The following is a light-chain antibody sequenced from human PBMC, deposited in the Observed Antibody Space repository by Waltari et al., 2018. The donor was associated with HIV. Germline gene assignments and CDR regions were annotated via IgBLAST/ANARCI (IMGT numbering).Light chain of an antibody. CDR2: WAS. Sequence: DIVMTQSPDSLAVSLGERATINCTSSQSALLSSNNKNYLAWYQQKPGQPPKLLLYWASTRESAVPDRFSGSGSGADFTLTISSLQAEDVAVYYCQQYYSTPLTFGGGTKVEIK. J-gene: IGKJ4*01. CDR1: QSALLSSNNKNY. V-gene: IGKV4-1*01. CDR3: QQYYSTPLT.